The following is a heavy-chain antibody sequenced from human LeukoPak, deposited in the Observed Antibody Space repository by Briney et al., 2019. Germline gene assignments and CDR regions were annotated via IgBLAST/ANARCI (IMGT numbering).Heavy chain of an antibody. J-gene: IGHJ4*02. CDR3: ACGYDYADY. Sequence: GGSLRLSCAASGFTFSSYAMSWVRQAPGKGLEWVSAISGSGGSTYYADSVKGRFTISRDNSKNTLYLHVNSLRAEDTAVYYCACGYDYADYWGQGTLVTVSS. CDR2: ISGSGGST. D-gene: IGHD5-12*01. V-gene: IGHV3-23*01. CDR1: GFTFSSYA.